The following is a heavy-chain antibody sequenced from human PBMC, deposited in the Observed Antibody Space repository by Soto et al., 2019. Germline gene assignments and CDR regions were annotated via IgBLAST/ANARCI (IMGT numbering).Heavy chain of an antibody. J-gene: IGHJ5*02. CDR3: ARVAQIKYYDFWRGPPNWFDP. V-gene: IGHV1-46*01. CDR2: INPSGGST. D-gene: IGHD3-3*01. Sequence: ASVKVSCKASGYTFTSYYMHWVRQAPGQGLEWMGIINPSGGSTSYAQKFRGRVTMTRDTSTSTVYMELSSLRSEDTAVYYCARVAQIKYYDFWRGPPNWFDPWGQGTMVTVSS. CDR1: GYTFTSYY.